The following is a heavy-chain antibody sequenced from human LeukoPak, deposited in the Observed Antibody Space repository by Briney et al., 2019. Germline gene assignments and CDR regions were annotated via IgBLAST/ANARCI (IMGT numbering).Heavy chain of an antibody. CDR2: FDPEDDEI. CDR1: GYTLTELS. CDR3: ATETGNFNFYS. J-gene: IGHJ4*02. D-gene: IGHD1-7*01. V-gene: IGHV1-24*01. Sequence: ASVKVSCKVSGYTLTELSMHWVRQAPGKGLEWMGGFDPEDDEIIYEQRFQGRVTMTEDASTDTAYMELRSLRSEDTAVYYCATETGNFNFYSWGQGTLVTVSS.